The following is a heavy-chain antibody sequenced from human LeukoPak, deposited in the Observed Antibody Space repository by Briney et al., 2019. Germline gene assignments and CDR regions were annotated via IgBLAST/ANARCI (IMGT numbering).Heavy chain of an antibody. Sequence: SETLSLTCTVSGGSISSYYWSWIRQPPGKGLEWIGYIYYSGSTNYNPSLKSRVTISVDTSNNQFSLKLSSVTAADTAVYYCARGSGSYYMRYYYYGMGVWGQGTTVTVSS. J-gene: IGHJ6*02. CDR2: IYYSGST. CDR3: ARGSGSYYMRYYYYGMGV. CDR1: GGSISSYY. D-gene: IGHD3-10*01. V-gene: IGHV4-59*01.